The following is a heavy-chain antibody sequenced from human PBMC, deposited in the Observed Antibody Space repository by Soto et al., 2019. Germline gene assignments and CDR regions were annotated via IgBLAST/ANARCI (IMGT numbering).Heavy chain of an antibody. CDR2: IYYSGST. J-gene: IGHJ4*02. V-gene: IGHV4-61*01. CDR3: ARRASGTPYFDH. D-gene: IGHD1-1*01. CDR1: GGSVSSGSFY. Sequence: QVQLQESGPGLVKPSETLSLTCTVSGGSVSSGSFYWSWIRQPPGKGLEWIGAIYYSGSTNSNPSLKSRVTMSVDTSMNQFSLKLSSVTAADTAFYYCARRASGTPYFDHWGQGTLVTVSS.